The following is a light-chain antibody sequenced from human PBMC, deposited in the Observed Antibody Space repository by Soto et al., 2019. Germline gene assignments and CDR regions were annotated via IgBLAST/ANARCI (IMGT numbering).Light chain of an antibody. CDR3: KQSYSGPPFT. Sequence: DIQMTQSPSALSASVGDRVTITCRASQNINIYLHWYQQKPGKAPELLIFAASSVPSGVPSRFSDSGHGTDFTLPKSILQPESVATYLGKQSYSGPPFTFGLRPRWIS. V-gene: IGKV1-39*01. CDR1: QNINIY. CDR2: AAS. J-gene: IGKJ3*01.